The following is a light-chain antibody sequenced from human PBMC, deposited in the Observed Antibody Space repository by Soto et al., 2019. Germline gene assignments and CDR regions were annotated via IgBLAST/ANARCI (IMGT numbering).Light chain of an antibody. V-gene: IGKV3-11*01. J-gene: IGKJ2*01. CDR1: QSVSIY. Sequence: EIVWTQSQATLSLSPGERATLSCRASQSVSIYLAWYQQKPGQAPRLLSYDASNRATGIPARFSGSGYGTDFTLTISILEPEDFAVYYCQQRSNWPPYTFGQGTKLDIK. CDR2: DAS. CDR3: QQRSNWPPYT.